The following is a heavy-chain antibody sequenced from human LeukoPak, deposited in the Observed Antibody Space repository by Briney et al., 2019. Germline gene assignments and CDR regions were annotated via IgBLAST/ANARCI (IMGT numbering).Heavy chain of an antibody. CDR2: IYPGDSDT. V-gene: IGHV5-51*01. D-gene: IGHD6-13*01. Sequence: GESLKISCKGSGYGFTSYWIGWVRQMPGKGLEWMGIIYPGDSDTRYSPSFQGQVTISADKSISTAYLQWSSLKASDTAMYYCARILSHSSSWYYFDYWGQGTLVTVSS. CDR3: ARILSHSSSWYYFDY. J-gene: IGHJ4*02. CDR1: GYGFTSYW.